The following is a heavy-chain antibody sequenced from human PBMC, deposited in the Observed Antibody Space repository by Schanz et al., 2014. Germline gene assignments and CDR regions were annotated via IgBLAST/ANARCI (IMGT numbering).Heavy chain of an antibody. J-gene: IGHJ3*01. V-gene: IGHV3-30*02. CDR3: ARDGGRDGYNLAFDV. Sequence: QLQLVESGGGVVQPGGSLKLSCVASGFTFKNYGIHWVRQALGKGLEWLTFIPFDASNKYYADSVKGRFIISRDSSKNTLFLQMNSLRAEDTAVYFCARDGGRDGYNLAFDVWGQGTLVTVSS. D-gene: IGHD5-12*01. CDR1: GFTFKNYG. CDR2: IPFDASNK.